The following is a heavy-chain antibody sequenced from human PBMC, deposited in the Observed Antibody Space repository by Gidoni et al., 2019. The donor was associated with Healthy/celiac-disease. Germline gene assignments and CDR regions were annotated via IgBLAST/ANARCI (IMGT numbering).Heavy chain of an antibody. CDR3: LIWFGDLDYYGMDV. V-gene: IGHV3-21*01. CDR1: GFTFRSYS. Sequence: EVQLVESGGGLVKPGGSLRLSCAASGFTFRSYSMNCVRPAPGKGLEWVSSISSSSSYIYYADSVKGRFTISRDNAKNSLYLQMNSLRAEDTAVYYCLIWFGDLDYYGMDVWGQGTTVTVSS. D-gene: IGHD3-10*01. CDR2: ISSSSSYI. J-gene: IGHJ6*02.